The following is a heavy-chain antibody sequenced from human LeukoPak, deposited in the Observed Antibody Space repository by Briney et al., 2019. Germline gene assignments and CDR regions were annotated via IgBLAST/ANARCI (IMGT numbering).Heavy chain of an antibody. CDR2: ISAYNGNT. J-gene: IGHJ4*02. CDR1: GYTFTSYG. V-gene: IGHV1-18*01. D-gene: IGHD4-11*01. CDR3: ALDYTWAGPFDY. Sequence: GASVKVSCKASGYTFTSYGISWVRQAPGQGLEWMGWISAYNGNTNYAQKFQGRVTMTRDTSISTAYMELSRLRSDDTAVYYCALDYTWAGPFDYWGQGTLVTVSS.